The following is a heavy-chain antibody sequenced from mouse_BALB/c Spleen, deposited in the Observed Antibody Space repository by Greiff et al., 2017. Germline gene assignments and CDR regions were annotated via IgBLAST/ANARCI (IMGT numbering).Heavy chain of an antibody. J-gene: IGHJ2*01. V-gene: IGHV1-80*01. D-gene: IGHD1-1*02. Sequence: VKLQESGAELVRPGSSVKISCKASGYAFSSYWMNWVKQRPGQGLEWIGQIYPGDGDTNYNGKFKGKATLTADKSSSTAYMQLSSLTSEDSAVYFCARSGYGGYYFDYWGQGTTLTVSS. CDR1: GYAFSSYW. CDR2: IYPGDGDT. CDR3: ARSGYGGYYFDY.